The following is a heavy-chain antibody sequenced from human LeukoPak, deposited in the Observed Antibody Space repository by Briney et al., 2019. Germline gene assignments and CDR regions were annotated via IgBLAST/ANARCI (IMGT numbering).Heavy chain of an antibody. J-gene: IGHJ4*02. Sequence: GASVKVSCKASGYTFTGYYMHWVRQAPGQGLEWVGWINPNSGGTNYAQKFQGRVTMARDTSISTAYMELSRLRSDDTAVYYCARNLYCSSTSCYGFDYWGQGTLVTVSS. D-gene: IGHD2-2*01. CDR1: GYTFTGYY. CDR3: ARNLYCSSTSCYGFDY. CDR2: INPNSGGT. V-gene: IGHV1-2*02.